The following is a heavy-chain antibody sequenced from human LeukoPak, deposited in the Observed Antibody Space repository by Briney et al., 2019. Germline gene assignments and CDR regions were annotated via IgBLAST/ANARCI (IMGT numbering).Heavy chain of an antibody. CDR1: GFTFSNYD. J-gene: IGHJ6*03. CDR2: ISSSGSPI. D-gene: IGHD3-9*01. Sequence: GGSLRLSCAASGFTFSNYDMNWVRQAPGKGLEWVSYISSSGSPIYYADSVKGRFTISRDNAKNSLYLQMNSLRAEDTAVYYCARFYYDILTGYLPGDYMDVWGKGTTVTISS. V-gene: IGHV3-48*03. CDR3: ARFYYDILTGYLPGDYMDV.